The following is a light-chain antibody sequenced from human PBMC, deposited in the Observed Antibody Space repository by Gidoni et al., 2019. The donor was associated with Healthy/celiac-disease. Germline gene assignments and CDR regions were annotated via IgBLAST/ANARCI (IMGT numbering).Light chain of an antibody. Sequence: ETVLTQSPGTLSLSPGERATLSCRASQSVSSSYLAWYQQKPGQAPRLPIYGASSRATGIPDRFSGSESGTDFTLTISRLEPEDFAVYYCQQYGSSIFTFGPGTKVDIK. J-gene: IGKJ3*01. CDR1: QSVSSSY. CDR2: GAS. V-gene: IGKV3-20*01. CDR3: QQYGSSIFT.